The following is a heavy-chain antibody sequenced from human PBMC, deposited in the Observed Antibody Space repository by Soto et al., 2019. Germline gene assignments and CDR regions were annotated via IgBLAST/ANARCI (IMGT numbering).Heavy chain of an antibody. CDR1: GFTFSSYG. CDR3: ASDGRYSGHSDY. V-gene: IGHV3-30*03. Sequence: QVQLVESGGGVVQPGRSLRLSCAASGFTFSSYGMHWVRQAPGKGLEWVAVISYDGSNKYYADSVKGRFTISRDNSKNTLYLQMNSLRAEDTAVYYCASDGRYSGHSDYWGQGTLVTVSS. CDR2: ISYDGSNK. J-gene: IGHJ4*02. D-gene: IGHD5-12*01.